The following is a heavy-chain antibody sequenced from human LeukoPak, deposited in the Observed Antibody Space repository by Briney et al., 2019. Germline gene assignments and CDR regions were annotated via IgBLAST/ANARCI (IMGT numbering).Heavy chain of an antibody. CDR2: IIPIFGTA. CDR3: ARGGYDSSGYYYPTYYYYMDV. V-gene: IGHV1-69*05. D-gene: IGHD3-22*01. CDR1: GGTFSSYA. Sequence: SVKVSCKASGGTFSSYAISWVRQAPGQGLEWMGGIIPIFGTANYAQKFQGRVTITTDESTSTAYMELSSLRSEDTAVYYCARGGYDSSGYYYPTYYYYMDVWGKGTTVTVSS. J-gene: IGHJ6*03.